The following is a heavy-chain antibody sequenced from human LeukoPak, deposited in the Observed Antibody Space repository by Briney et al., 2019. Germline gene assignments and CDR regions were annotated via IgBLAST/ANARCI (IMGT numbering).Heavy chain of an antibody. CDR1: GFTVSSNY. Sequence: GGSLRLSCAASGFTVSSNYMSWVRQAPGKGLEWVSVIYSGGSTYYADSVKGRFTISRDNSKNTLYLQMNSLRAEDTAVYYCARDGGSGTYAETYYSGMDVWGQGTTVTVSS. V-gene: IGHV3-66*01. J-gene: IGHJ6*02. CDR2: IYSGGST. D-gene: IGHD1-26*01. CDR3: ARDGGSGTYAETYYSGMDV.